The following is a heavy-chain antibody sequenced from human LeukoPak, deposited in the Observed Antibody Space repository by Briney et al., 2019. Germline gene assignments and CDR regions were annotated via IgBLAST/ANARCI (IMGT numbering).Heavy chain of an antibody. CDR2: IWYDGSNK. CDR3: ARGEFMSVRGNNDDY. V-gene: IGHV3-33*01. J-gene: IGHJ4*02. D-gene: IGHD3-10*01. CDR1: GFTFSSYG. Sequence: PGGSLRLSCAASGFTFSSYGMHWVRQAPGKGLEWVAVIWYDGSNKYYADSVKGRFTISRDNSKNTLYLQMNSLRAEDTAVYYCARGEFMSVRGNNDDYWGQGTLVTVSS.